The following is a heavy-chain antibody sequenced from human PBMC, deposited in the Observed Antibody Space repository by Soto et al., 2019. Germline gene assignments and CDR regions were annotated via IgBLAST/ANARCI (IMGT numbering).Heavy chain of an antibody. V-gene: IGHV3-48*02. D-gene: IGHD3-10*01. Sequence: PGASLRLSCAASGFTFSSYSMNWVRQAPGKGLEWVSYISSSSSTIYYADNVKGRFTISRDNAKNSPYLQMNSLRDEDTVVYYCARDPGTLNWFDPWGQGTLVTVSS. CDR1: GFTFSSYS. J-gene: IGHJ5*02. CDR2: ISSSSSTI. CDR3: ARDPGTLNWFDP.